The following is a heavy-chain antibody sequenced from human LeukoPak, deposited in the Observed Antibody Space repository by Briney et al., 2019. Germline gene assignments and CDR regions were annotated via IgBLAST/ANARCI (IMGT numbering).Heavy chain of an antibody. J-gene: IGHJ4*02. V-gene: IGHV3-11*01. CDR2: ISSSGSTI. CDR3: ARGYTYYYDSSGYSY. D-gene: IGHD3-22*01. CDR1: GFTFSDYY. Sequence: GGSLRLSCAASGFTFSDYYMSWIHQAPGKGLEWVSYISSSGSTIYYADSVKGRFTISRDNAKNSLYLQMNSLRAEDTAVYYCARGYTYYYDSSGYSYWGQGTLVTVSS.